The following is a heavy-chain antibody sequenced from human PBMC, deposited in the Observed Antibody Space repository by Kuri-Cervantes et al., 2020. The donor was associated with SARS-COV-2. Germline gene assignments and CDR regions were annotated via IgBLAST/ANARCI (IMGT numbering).Heavy chain of an antibody. J-gene: IGHJ4*02. D-gene: IGHD3-10*01. Sequence: ASVKVSCKASGYTITNYAMNWLRQVPGQRPEWMGSISVGRQNTKYSQKFQGRITITRDTSASTVYMELSSLTSADTAIYYCARGMVDTFDYGGKGTRVTVSS. CDR3: ARGMVDTFDY. CDR2: ISVGRQNT. CDR1: GYTITNYA. V-gene: IGHV1-3*01.